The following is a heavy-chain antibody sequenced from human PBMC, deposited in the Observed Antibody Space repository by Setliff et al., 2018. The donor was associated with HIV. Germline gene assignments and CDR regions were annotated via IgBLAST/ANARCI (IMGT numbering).Heavy chain of an antibody. CDR1: GYSFSNYA. D-gene: IGHD1-26*01. V-gene: IGHV1-3*01. J-gene: IGHJ4*02. CDR3: ARAGYLLHYFDS. Sequence: ASVKVSCKASGYSFSNYAIHWVRQAPEQGLEWMGWINGGNAITKFSQKFQGRVTFTRDTSASTAYMELSSPRSEDTAVYYCARAGYLLHYFDSWGQGTLVTVSS. CDR2: INGGNAIT.